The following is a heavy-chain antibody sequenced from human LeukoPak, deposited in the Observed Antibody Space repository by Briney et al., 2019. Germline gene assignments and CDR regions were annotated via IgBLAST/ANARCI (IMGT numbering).Heavy chain of an antibody. V-gene: IGHV4-39*07. CDR2: IYYSGST. CDR3: ARDQGDGYNHGTGH. J-gene: IGHJ4*02. Sequence: SETLSLTCTVSGGSISSSSYYWGWIRQPPGKGLEWIGSIYYSGSTYYNPSLKSRVTISVDTSKNQFSLKLSSVTAADTAMYYCARDQGDGYNHGTGHWGQGTLVTVSS. D-gene: IGHD5-24*01. CDR1: GGSISSSSYY.